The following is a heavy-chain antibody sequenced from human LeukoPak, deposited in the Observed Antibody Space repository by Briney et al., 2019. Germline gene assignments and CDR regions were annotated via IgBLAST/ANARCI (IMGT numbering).Heavy chain of an antibody. D-gene: IGHD5-18*01. V-gene: IGHV4-59*01. Sequence: PSETLSLTCTVSGGSISSYYWSWIRQPPGKGLEWIGYIYYSGSTNYNPSLKSRVTISVDTSKNQFSLKLSSVTAADTAVYYCAGGPTVDTAMAPYYYYGMDVWGQGTTVTVSS. CDR1: GGSISSYY. J-gene: IGHJ6*02. CDR2: IYYSGST. CDR3: AGGPTVDTAMAPYYYYGMDV.